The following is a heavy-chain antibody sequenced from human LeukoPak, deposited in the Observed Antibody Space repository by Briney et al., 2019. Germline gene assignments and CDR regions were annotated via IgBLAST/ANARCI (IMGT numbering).Heavy chain of an antibody. Sequence: SETLSLTYTVSGGSISSSSYYWGWIRQPPGKGLEWIGSIYYSGSTYYNPSLKSRVTISVDTSKNQFSLKLSSVTAADTAVYYCAISYYMDVWGKGTTVTVSS. V-gene: IGHV4-39*01. J-gene: IGHJ6*03. CDR3: AISYYMDV. CDR1: GGSISSSSYY. CDR2: IYYSGST.